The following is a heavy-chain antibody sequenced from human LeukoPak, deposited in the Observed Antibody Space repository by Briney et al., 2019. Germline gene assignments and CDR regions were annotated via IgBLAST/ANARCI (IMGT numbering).Heavy chain of an antibody. V-gene: IGHV3-23*01. J-gene: IGHJ5*02. CDR1: GFTFNSYA. CDR2: ISGTSGTA. CDR3: ARVQPDNNDEYNWFDP. Sequence: GGSLRLSCAASGFTFNSYAMTWVRQGAGRGLEWASTISGTSGTASYADSVEGRFSISRDDSKNTVYLQMTSLRVEDTAVYFCARVQPDNNDEYNWFDPWGQGTQVTVSS. D-gene: IGHD1-1*01.